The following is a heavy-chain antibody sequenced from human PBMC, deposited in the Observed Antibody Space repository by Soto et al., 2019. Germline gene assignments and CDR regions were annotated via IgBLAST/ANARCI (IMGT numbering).Heavy chain of an antibody. CDR1: GYTFTGYY. CDR2: INPNSGGT. V-gene: IGHV1-2*02. J-gene: IGHJ4*02. CDR3: ARVRIQLWLPPLDY. D-gene: IGHD5-18*01. Sequence: ASVKVSCKASGYTFTGYYMHWVRKAPGQGLEWMGWINPNSGGTNYAQKFQGRVTMTRDTSISTAYMELSRLRSDDTAVYYCARVRIQLWLPPLDYWGQGTLVTVSS.